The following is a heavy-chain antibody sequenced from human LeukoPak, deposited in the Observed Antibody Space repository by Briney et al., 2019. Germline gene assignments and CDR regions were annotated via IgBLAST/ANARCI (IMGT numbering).Heavy chain of an antibody. CDR2: INAGNGNK. D-gene: IGHD2-15*01. Sequence: GASVKVSCKASGYTFTSYAMHWVRQAPGQRLEWMGWINAGNGNKKYSQKFQGRVTITRDTSASTAYMELSSLRSEDTAVYYCARDRRDCCGCCCYYLLCYWGQGTLVTVSS. CDR3: ARDRRDCCGCCCYYLLCY. J-gene: IGHJ4*02. CDR1: GYTFTSYA. V-gene: IGHV1-3*01.